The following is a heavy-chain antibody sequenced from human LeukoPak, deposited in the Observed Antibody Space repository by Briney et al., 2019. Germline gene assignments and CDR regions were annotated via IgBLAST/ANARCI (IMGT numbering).Heavy chain of an antibody. J-gene: IGHJ5*02. CDR3: ARGRIYYDSRWWFDP. CDR1: GYTFTSYG. D-gene: IGHD3-22*01. CDR2: ISAYNGNT. Sequence: GASVKVSCXASGYTFTSYGISWVRQAPGQGLEWMGWISAYNGNTNYAQKLQGRVTMTTDTSTSTAYMELRSLRSDDTAVYYCARGRIYYDSRWWFDPWGQGTLVTVSS. V-gene: IGHV1-18*01.